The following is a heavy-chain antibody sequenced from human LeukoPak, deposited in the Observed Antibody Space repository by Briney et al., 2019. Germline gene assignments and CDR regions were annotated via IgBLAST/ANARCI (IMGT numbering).Heavy chain of an antibody. V-gene: IGHV4-59*01. D-gene: IGHD6-19*01. CDR3: AREGYSSNWYDY. CDR2: IYYTRST. CDR1: GVSIINYY. J-gene: IGHJ5*01. Sequence: SETLSLTCSVSGVSIINYYWSWIRQTPGKGLEWIGYIYYTRSTNYNPSLKSRVTISVDTSKNQFSLKLRSVTAADTAVCYCAREGYSSNWYDYWGQGILVTVSS.